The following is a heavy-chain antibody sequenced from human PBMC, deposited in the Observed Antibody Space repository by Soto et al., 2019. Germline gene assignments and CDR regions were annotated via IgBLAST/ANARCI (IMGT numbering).Heavy chain of an antibody. Sequence: ASVKVSCKASGYTFTSSGISWVRQAPGQGLEWMGWINPSDGNRNFAQKFEDRVTMTTATSTNTVFLELRSLKSDDTAIYYCARDRLRGYDSSGFYSWGQGTMVTVSS. V-gene: IGHV1-18*01. CDR3: ARDRLRGYDSSGFYS. CDR1: GYTFTSSG. J-gene: IGHJ4*02. CDR2: INPSDGNR. D-gene: IGHD3-22*01.